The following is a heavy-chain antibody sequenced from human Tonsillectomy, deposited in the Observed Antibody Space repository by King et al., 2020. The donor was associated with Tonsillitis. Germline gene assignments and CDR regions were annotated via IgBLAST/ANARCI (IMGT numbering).Heavy chain of an antibody. CDR3: ASDSKPAYYYGSGSYYRLDY. Sequence: VQLQESGPGLVKPSGTLSLTCAVSGGSISSSNWWSWVRQPPGKGLEWIGEIYHSGSTNDNQSLKSRVTISVDKSNNQFSLKLSSVPAADTAVYYCASDSKPAYYYGSGSYYRLDYWGQETLVTVST. CDR2: IYHSGST. D-gene: IGHD3-10*01. J-gene: IGHJ4*02. CDR1: GGSISSSNW. V-gene: IGHV4-4*02.